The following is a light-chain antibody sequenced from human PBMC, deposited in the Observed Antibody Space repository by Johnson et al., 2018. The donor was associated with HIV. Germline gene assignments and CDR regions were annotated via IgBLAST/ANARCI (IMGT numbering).Light chain of an antibody. CDR2: ENT. Sequence: QSALTQPPSVSAAPGQKVTISCSGSSSDMGNYAVSWYQQLPGTAPKLLIYENTKRPSGIPDRFSGSKSGTSATLGITGLQTGDEADYYCGTWDSSLSGVFGTGTKVTVL. V-gene: IGLV1-51*02. CDR3: GTWDSSLSGV. J-gene: IGLJ1*01. CDR1: SSDMGNYA.